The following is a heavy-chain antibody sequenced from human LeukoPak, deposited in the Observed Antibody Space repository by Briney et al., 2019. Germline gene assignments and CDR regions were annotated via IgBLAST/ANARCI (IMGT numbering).Heavy chain of an antibody. Sequence: GGSLRLSCEASGFTFSSYEMNWVRQAPGRGLEWLSYISSSATTIYYADSVRGRFTISRDNAKNSLYLQMNSLRAEDTAVYYCARVTFGGIIVMRFDYWGQGTLVTVSS. CDR3: ARVTFGGIIVMRFDY. CDR1: GFTFSSYE. CDR2: ISSSATTI. D-gene: IGHD3-16*02. V-gene: IGHV3-48*03. J-gene: IGHJ4*02.